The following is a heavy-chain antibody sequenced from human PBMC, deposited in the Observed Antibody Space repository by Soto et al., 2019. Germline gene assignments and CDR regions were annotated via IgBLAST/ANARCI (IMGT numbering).Heavy chain of an antibody. CDR1: GFTFSSYG. CDR2: ISYDGSNK. V-gene: IGHV3-30*18. CDR3: AKERCSGGSCPSGDP. D-gene: IGHD2-15*01. Sequence: QVQLVESGGGVVQPGRSLRLSCAASGFTFSSYGMHWVRQAPGKGLEWVAVISYDGSNKYYADSVKGRFTISRDNSKNTLYLQMNSLRAEDTAVYYCAKERCSGGSCPSGDPGGQGTLVTVSS. J-gene: IGHJ5*02.